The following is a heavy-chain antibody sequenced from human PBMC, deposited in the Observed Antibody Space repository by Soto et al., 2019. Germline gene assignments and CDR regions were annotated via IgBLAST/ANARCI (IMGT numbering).Heavy chain of an antibody. Sequence: ASVKVSCKVSGYTLTELSMHWVRQAPGKGIEWMGGFDPEDGETIYAQKFQGRVTMTEDTSTDTAYMELSSLRSEDTAVYYCATPNWNYGHAFDIWGQGTMVTVSS. D-gene: IGHD1-7*01. CDR2: FDPEDGET. CDR3: ATPNWNYGHAFDI. J-gene: IGHJ3*02. CDR1: GYTLTELS. V-gene: IGHV1-24*01.